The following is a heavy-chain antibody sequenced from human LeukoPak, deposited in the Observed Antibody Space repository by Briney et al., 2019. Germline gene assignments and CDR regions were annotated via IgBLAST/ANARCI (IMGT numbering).Heavy chain of an antibody. CDR3: AREYQLLIFPGYYYYMDV. J-gene: IGHJ6*03. CDR1: GFTFSNYA. D-gene: IGHD2-2*01. CDR2: IRHDGSNI. V-gene: IGHV3-30*02. Sequence: GGSLRLSCAASGFTFSNYAMHWVRQAPGKGLEWVAFIRHDGSNIYYADSVKGRFTISRDNSKNTLYLQMNSLRAEDTAVYYCAREYQLLIFPGYYYYMDVWGKGTTVTVSS.